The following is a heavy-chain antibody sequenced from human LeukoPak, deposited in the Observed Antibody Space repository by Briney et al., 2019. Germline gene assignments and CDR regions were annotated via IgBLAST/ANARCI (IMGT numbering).Heavy chain of an antibody. J-gene: IGHJ6*02. CDR1: GFTFSSYW. V-gene: IGHV3-74*01. CDR3: VRLGYCSGSRCFGMDV. Sequence: PGGSLRLSCAGSGFTFSSYWMHWVRQVPGKGLVWVSHINSDGSSTTYADSVKGRFTISRDNAKNTLYLQMNSLRAEDTAVYYCVRLGYCSGSRCFGMDVWGQGTMVTVSS. D-gene: IGHD2-15*01. CDR2: INSDGSST.